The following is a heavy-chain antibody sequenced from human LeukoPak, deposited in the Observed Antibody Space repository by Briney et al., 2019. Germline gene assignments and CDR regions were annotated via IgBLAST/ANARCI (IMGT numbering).Heavy chain of an antibody. V-gene: IGHV3-30*02. CDR2: IRYVGINK. CDR3: ARDRGNQRGYYYYYMDV. Sequence: GSLRLSCAASGFTFSTYGMHWVRQAPGKGLEWVSFIRYVGINKYYADSVKGRFTISRDNAKNSLYLQMNSLRAEDTAVYYCARDRGNQRGYYYYYMDVWGKGTTVTVSS. J-gene: IGHJ6*03. CDR1: GFTFSTYG. D-gene: IGHD1-14*01.